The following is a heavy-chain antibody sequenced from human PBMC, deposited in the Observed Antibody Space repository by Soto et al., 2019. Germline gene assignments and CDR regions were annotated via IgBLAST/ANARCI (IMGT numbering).Heavy chain of an antibody. Sequence: QVQLQQWGAGLLKPSETLSLTSAVYGGSFSGYYWSWICQPPGKGLDRLGEFNHSGSTNYNPSLRSRVINSVDTAKDQFSLKRSTVTAAETAVNYCARGGTAEVYCSSTSCYPFDYWGQGTLVTVSS. V-gene: IGHV4-34*01. CDR3: ARGGTAEVYCSSTSCYPFDY. D-gene: IGHD2-2*01. CDR2: FNHSGST. CDR1: GGSFSGYY. J-gene: IGHJ4*02.